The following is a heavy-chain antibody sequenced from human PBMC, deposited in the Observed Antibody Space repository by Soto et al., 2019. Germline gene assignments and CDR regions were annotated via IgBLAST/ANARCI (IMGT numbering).Heavy chain of an antibody. CDR3: AGGLVLGDGGRGSVDC. V-gene: IGHV4-34*01. J-gene: IGHJ4*02. D-gene: IGHD3-16*01. CDR2: INHSGST. CDR1: GGSFSGYY. Sequence: QVQLQQWGAGLLKPSETLSLTCAVYGGSFSGYYWSWIRQPPGKGLEWIGEINHSGSTNYNPSLTSRVPISVDPSKHQFSLKLRSVSAADTAVYSCAGGLVLGDGGRGSVDCWGQGTLVTVSS.